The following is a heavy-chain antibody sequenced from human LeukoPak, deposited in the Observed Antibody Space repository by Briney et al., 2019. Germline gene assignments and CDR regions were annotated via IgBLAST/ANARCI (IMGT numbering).Heavy chain of an antibody. D-gene: IGHD2-15*01. CDR2: IKQDGSEK. Sequence: GSLRLSCAASGFTFSSYWMSWVRQAPGKGLEWVANIKQDGSEKYYVDSVKGRFTISRDNAKNSLYLQMNSLRAEDTAVYYCARDPHLGYCSGGSCYFDYWGQGTLVTVSS. CDR3: ARDPHLGYCSGGSCYFDY. V-gene: IGHV3-7*01. CDR1: GFTFSSYW. J-gene: IGHJ4*02.